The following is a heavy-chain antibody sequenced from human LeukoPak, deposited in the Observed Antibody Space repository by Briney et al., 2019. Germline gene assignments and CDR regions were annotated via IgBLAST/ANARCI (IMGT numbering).Heavy chain of an antibody. CDR1: GGSISSYY. CDR2: IYYSGST. J-gene: IGHJ6*03. D-gene: IGHD3-3*01. V-gene: IGHV4-59*01. CDR3: ARVYRRVVIPGIRYYYYMDV. Sequence: SETLSLTCTVSGGSISSYYWSWIRQPPGKGLEWIGYIYYSGSTNYNPSLKSRVTISVDTSKNQFSLKLSSVTAADTAVYYCARVYRRVVIPGIRYYYYMDVWGKGTTVTVSS.